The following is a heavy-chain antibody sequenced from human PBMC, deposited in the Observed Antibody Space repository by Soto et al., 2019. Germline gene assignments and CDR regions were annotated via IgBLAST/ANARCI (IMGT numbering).Heavy chain of an antibody. V-gene: IGHV1-2*04. CDR2: INPNSGGT. Sequence: ASVKVSCKASGYTFTGYYMHWVRQAPGQGLEWMGWINPNSGGTNYAQKFQGWVTMTRDTSISTAYMELSRLRSDDTAVYYCARSTTFGGAATNYGMDVWGQGTTVTVSS. J-gene: IGHJ6*02. CDR3: ARSTTFGGAATNYGMDV. CDR1: GYTFTGYY. D-gene: IGHD3-16*01.